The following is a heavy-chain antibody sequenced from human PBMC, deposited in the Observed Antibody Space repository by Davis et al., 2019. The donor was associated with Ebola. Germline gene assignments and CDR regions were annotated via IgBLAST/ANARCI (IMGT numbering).Heavy chain of an antibody. D-gene: IGHD3-3*01. CDR1: GFTSSSYA. CDR2: ISGSGGST. V-gene: IGHV3-23*01. Sequence: GGSLRLSCAASGFTSSSYAMSWARQAPGKGLEWVSAISGSGGSTYYADAVKGRFTISRDNSMTTLYLQMNSLRAEDTAVYFCAKSGLSFGVVKYHYGMDVWGKGTTVTVSS. J-gene: IGHJ6*04. CDR3: AKSGLSFGVVKYHYGMDV.